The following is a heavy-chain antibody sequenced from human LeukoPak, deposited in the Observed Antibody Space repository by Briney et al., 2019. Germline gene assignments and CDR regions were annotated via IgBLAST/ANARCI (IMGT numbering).Heavy chain of an antibody. D-gene: IGHD3-22*01. Sequence: GALRPPRVGPGFTFCSYALNWVRQAPGKGLEWVPAPGGCQGNTYYADSVKGRFTISRDNSKNTLFLQMNSLRAEDTAVYYCAHRLNYYDRSGYAWGLDVWGQGTTVTVSS. V-gene: IGHV3-23*01. CDR2: PGGCQGNT. CDR1: GFTFCSYA. CDR3: AHRLNYYDRSGYAWGLDV. J-gene: IGHJ6*02.